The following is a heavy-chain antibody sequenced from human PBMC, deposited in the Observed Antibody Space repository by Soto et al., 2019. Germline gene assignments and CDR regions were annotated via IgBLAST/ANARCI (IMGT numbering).Heavy chain of an antibody. J-gene: IGHJ4*02. D-gene: IGHD6-6*01. CDR1: GFTFSSYA. V-gene: IGHV3-23*01. CDR2: ISGSDDST. CDR3: AKRSSSSTVDY. Sequence: EVQLLESGGGLVQPGESLRLSCAASGFTFSSYAMSWVRQAPGKGLEWVSVISGSDDSTYYADSVKGRFTISRDNSKNTLYLQMNSLRAEDTDVYYCAKRSSSSTVDYWGQGTLVTVSS.